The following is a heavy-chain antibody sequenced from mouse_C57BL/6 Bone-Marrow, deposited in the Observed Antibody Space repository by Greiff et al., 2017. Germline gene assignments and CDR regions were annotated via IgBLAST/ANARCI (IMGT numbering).Heavy chain of an antibody. D-gene: IGHD2-4*01. CDR1: GYTFTSYG. J-gene: IGHJ4*01. V-gene: IGHV1-81*01. Sequence: QVQLQQSGAELARPGASVKLSCKASGYTFTSYGISWVKQRTGQGLEWIGEIYPRSGNTYYNEKFKGKATLTADKSSSTAYMELRSLTSEDSAVYFCARRLREGYAMDYWGQGTSVTVSS. CDR2: IYPRSGNT. CDR3: ARRLREGYAMDY.